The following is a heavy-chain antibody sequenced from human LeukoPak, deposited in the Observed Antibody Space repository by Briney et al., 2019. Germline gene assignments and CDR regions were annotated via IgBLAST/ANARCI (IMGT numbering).Heavy chain of an antibody. CDR2: ISYSGST. V-gene: IGHV4-59*01. Sequence: SETLSLTCTVSGVSISTYSWSWIRQPPGKGLEWIGYISYSGSTSYNPSLRSRVTISVDTSKNQFSLKLSSVTAADTAVYYCATDGNFDLWGRGTLVTVST. CDR1: GVSISTYS. J-gene: IGHJ2*01. CDR3: ATDGNFDL. D-gene: IGHD1-26*01.